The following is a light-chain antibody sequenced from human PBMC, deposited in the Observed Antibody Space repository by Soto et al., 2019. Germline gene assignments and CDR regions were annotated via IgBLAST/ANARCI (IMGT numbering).Light chain of an antibody. Sequence: IPMTQSPSSVSASVGDRGTITCRASQPISSWLAWYQQKPGQPPNLLIYSASTLRSGVPSRFSGSESGTLFTLTITCLQPEDFATYYCQQASSFPLTFGGGTKVEV. CDR3: QQASSFPLT. CDR2: SAS. CDR1: QPISSW. J-gene: IGKJ4*01. V-gene: IGKV1-12*01.